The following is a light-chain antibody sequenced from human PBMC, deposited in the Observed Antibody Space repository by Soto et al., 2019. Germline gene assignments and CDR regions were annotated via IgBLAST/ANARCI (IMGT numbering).Light chain of an antibody. CDR1: QSVSSSY. Sequence: EIVLTQSPGTLSLSPGERATLSCRASQSVSSSYLAWYQQKPGQAPRLLIYGASSRATGIPDRFSGSGSGTDFTLTISRLEPEDFAVYSCQQYGSSPPITFGQGTRLEI. V-gene: IGKV3-20*01. CDR2: GAS. J-gene: IGKJ5*01. CDR3: QQYGSSPPIT.